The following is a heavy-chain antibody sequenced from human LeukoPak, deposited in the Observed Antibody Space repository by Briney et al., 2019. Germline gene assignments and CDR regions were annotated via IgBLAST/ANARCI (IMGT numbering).Heavy chain of an antibody. CDR2: NKGDGTGE. CDR3: VRDRGWYHFDL. Sequence: PGGSLRLSCVASGFTLSTYWMTWIRRAPGKGLAWVAHNKGDGTGEKYVDSVKGRFTISRDNTKNSLFLQLNSLTAEDTAVYYCVRDRGWYHFDLWGQGTLVTVSS. CDR1: GFTLSTYW. J-gene: IGHJ4*02. V-gene: IGHV3-7*01. D-gene: IGHD3-10*01.